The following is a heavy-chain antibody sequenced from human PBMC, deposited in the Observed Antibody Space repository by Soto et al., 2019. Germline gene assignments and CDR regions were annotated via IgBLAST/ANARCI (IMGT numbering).Heavy chain of an antibody. CDR3: ARPGYGSGSYYY. CDR2: IYYSGSP. V-gene: IGHV4-39*01. CDR1: GGSINITSYY. Sequence: QLQLQESGPGLAKSSETLSLTCTVSGGSINITSYYWGWIRQSPGKGLEWIGCIYYSGSPYYNPDLRSRIAMSVVTSNNHFSLKLSSVTAADPAVYDCARPGYGSGSYYYWGQGTLVTVSS. J-gene: IGHJ4*02. D-gene: IGHD3-10*01.